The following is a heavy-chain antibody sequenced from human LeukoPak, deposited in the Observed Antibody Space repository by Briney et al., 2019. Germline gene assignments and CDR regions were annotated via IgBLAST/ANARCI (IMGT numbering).Heavy chain of an antibody. D-gene: IGHD3-22*01. CDR1: GFTFSSYS. J-gene: IGHJ6*02. CDR3: ASTDITVVVTAYGMAV. CDR2: ISSSSSYI. Sequence: GGSLRLSCAASGFTFSSYSMNWVRQAPGKGLEWVSSISSSSSYIYYADSVKGRFTISRDNAKNSLYLQMNSLRAEDTAVYYCASTDITVVVTAYGMAVWGQGTTVTVSS. V-gene: IGHV3-21*01.